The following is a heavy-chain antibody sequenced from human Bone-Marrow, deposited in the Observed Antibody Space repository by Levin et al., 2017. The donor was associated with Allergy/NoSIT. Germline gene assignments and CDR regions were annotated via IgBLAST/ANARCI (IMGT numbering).Heavy chain of an antibody. CDR1: GGSISSGDYY. CDR2: ISYTGST. Sequence: SETLSLTCTVSGGSISSGDYYWTWIRQPPGKGLEWIGYISYTGSTYYNPSLKSRLIMLVDTSNHQFSLQLTSVTAADTAVYYCARDRGDSSSTWLDPWGQGTLVTVSS. D-gene: IGHD6-13*01. J-gene: IGHJ5*02. CDR3: ARDRGDSSSTWLDP. V-gene: IGHV4-30-4*01.